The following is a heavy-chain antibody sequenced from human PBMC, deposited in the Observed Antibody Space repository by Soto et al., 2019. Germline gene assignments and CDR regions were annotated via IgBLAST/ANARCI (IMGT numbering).Heavy chain of an antibody. Sequence: SETLSLTCFISGGSFSNDYWTWIRQSPGKGLEWIGYIFHSGITDYNPSVKSRVTISIDKSRNLLSLNLTSVTAADTAVYYCARDRYFHDSRGYYRTLDSWGQGTMVTVYS. D-gene: IGHD3-22*01. CDR1: GGSFSNDY. V-gene: IGHV4-59*01. CDR2: IFHSGIT. J-gene: IGHJ4*02. CDR3: ARDRYFHDSRGYYRTLDS.